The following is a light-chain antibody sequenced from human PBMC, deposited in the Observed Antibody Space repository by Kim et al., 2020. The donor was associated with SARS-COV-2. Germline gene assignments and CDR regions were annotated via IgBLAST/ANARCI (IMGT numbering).Light chain of an antibody. CDR3: QQNNNTPLT. J-gene: IGKJ1*01. CDR1: QSISTY. CDR2: AAS. Sequence: DIQMTQSPSSLSASVGDRVTITCRASQSISTYLNWYQHKLGKAPQLLISAASTLQSGVPSRFSGSGSGTDFTLTISSLQPEDVATYFCQQNNNTPLTFGQGTKVDIK. V-gene: IGKV1-39*01.